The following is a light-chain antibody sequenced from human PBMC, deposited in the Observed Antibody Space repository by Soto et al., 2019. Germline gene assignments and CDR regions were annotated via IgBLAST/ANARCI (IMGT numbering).Light chain of an antibody. V-gene: IGKV3-15*01. CDR1: RSVDTD. CDR2: ATS. J-gene: IGKJ1*01. CDR3: HQYYNRPPWT. Sequence: EILMTQSPATLSVSPGDSATLSCRASRSVDTDLAWYQQKPGQAPRLLVFATSARATGVPDRFRGSRAGTDFPLPLSSLQPEDSATYYCHQYYNRPPWTFGQGTKVEI.